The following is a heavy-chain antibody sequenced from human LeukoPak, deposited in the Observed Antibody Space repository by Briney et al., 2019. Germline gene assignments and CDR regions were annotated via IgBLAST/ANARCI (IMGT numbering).Heavy chain of an antibody. J-gene: IGHJ6*02. CDR1: GFTLTPSA. CDR3: AADEYASSGYYYSSSTYYYSYGMDV. D-gene: IGHD3-22*01. V-gene: IGHV1-58*02. CDR2: IVVGSGIT. Sequence: VKVSCKASGFTLTPSAMQWVRQSRGQRPEWRGWIVVGSGITNYAQKFQERVTITRDMSTSTAYLELNSMGSEDTAMYYCAADEYASSGYYYSSSTYYYSYGMDVWGQGTTVTVSS.